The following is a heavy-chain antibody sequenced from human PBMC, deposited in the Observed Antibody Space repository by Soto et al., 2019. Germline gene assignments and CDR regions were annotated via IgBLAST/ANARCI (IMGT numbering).Heavy chain of an antibody. CDR3: ARGSSEYIWGSYLRYCDS. Sequence: EVQLLESGGGLVQPGGSLRLSCAASGFTFSSFAMNWVRQAPGKGLEWVSAISGSSGHTYYADSVKGRFIISRDNSKNTLYLRMDSLSADDTAVYYCARGSSEYIWGSYLRYCDSWGQGSLVTVSS. CDR1: GFTFSSFA. J-gene: IGHJ4*02. D-gene: IGHD3-16*02. CDR2: ISGSSGHT. V-gene: IGHV3-23*01.